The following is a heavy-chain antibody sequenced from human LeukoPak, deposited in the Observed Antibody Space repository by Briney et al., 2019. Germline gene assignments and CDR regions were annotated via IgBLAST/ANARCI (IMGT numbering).Heavy chain of an antibody. CDR2: IIPIVGTA. J-gene: IGHJ4*02. Sequence: ASVKVSCKASGGTFSSYAISWVREAPGQGLEWIGGIIPIVGTANYAQKFQGRVTITADESTSTAYMELSSLRSEDTAVYYCASGYGSGSYLGFDYWGQGTLVTVSS. V-gene: IGHV1-69*13. D-gene: IGHD3-10*01. CDR3: ASGYGSGSYLGFDY. CDR1: GGTFSSYA.